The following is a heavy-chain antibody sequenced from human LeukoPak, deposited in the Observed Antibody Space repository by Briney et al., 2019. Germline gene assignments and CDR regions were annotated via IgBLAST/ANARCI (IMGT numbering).Heavy chain of an antibody. CDR2: IYYTGNT. CDR1: GGSISSSSYY. Sequence: SETLSLTCTVSGGSISSSSYYWGWIRQPPGKGLEWIGSIYYTGNTYYNPSLKSRVTISVDTSKSQFSLKLSSVTAADTAVYYCARDSLFLAAAGTRTAFDIWGQGTMVTVSS. V-gene: IGHV4-39*07. CDR3: ARDSLFLAAAGTRTAFDI. J-gene: IGHJ3*02. D-gene: IGHD6-13*01.